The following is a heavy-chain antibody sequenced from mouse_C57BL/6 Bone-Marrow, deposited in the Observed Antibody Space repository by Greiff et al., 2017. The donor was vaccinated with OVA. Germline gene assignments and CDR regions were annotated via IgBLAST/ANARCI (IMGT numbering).Heavy chain of an antibody. J-gene: IGHJ1*03. Sequence: QVTLKESGAELVKPGASVKLSCKASGYTFTEYTIHWVKQRSGQGLEWIGWFYPGSGSIKYNEKFKDKATLTADKSSSTVYMELSRLTSEDSAVYFCARHEDMGDSNWYFDVWGTGTTVTVSS. V-gene: IGHV1-62-2*01. CDR3: ARHEDMGDSNWYFDV. CDR2: FYPGSGSI. CDR1: GYTFTEYT. D-gene: IGHD1-1*02.